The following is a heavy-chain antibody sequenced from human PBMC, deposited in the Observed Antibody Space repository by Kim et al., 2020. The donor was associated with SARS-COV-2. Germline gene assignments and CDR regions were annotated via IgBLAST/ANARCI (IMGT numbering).Heavy chain of an antibody. J-gene: IGHJ6*03. Sequence: SVKVSCKASGGTFSRYSFSWVREAPGKGLEWMGRIIPVLSRTNYAQKFQGRVTVTADESTSTVYMELSALRSEDTAIYYCAIIMGVPAVSVGFDLWGKG. V-gene: IGHV1-69*11. CDR1: GGTFSRYS. CDR2: IIPVLSRT. D-gene: IGHD6-25*01. CDR3: AIIMGVPAVSVGFDL.